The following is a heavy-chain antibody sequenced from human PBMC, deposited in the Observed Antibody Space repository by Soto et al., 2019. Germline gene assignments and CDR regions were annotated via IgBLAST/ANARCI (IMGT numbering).Heavy chain of an antibody. CDR1: GGSISSYY. D-gene: IGHD3-9*01. CDR2: IYYSGST. J-gene: IGHJ4*02. V-gene: IGHV4-59*01. CDR3: ARGGILTGYYTLEFDY. Sequence: PSETLSLTCTVSGGSISSYYWSWIRQPPGKGLEWIGYIYYSGSTNYNPSLKSRVTISVDTSKNQFSLKLSSVTAADTAVYYCARGGILTGYYTLEFDYWGQGTLVTVSS.